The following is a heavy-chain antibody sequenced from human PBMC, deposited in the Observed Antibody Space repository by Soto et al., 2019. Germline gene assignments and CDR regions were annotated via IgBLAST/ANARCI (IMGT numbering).Heavy chain of an antibody. D-gene: IGHD6-19*01. CDR1: GFTFSSYA. V-gene: IGHV3-23*01. CDR3: AKDRGSGWYENWFDP. Sequence: EVQLLESGGGLVQPGGSLRLSCAASGFTFSSYAMNWVRQAPGKGLEWVSAISGSGGSLNYADAVQGRFTISRDNSKNTLYLQRNSLRAEDTAVYYCAKDRGSGWYENWFDPWGQGTLVTVSS. J-gene: IGHJ5*02. CDR2: ISGSGGSL.